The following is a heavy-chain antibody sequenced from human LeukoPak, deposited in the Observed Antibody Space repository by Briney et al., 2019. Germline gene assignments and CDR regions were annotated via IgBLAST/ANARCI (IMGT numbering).Heavy chain of an antibody. Sequence: PGGSLRLSCTASGFTFGDYAMSWFRQAPGKGLEWVGPIRSKAYGGTTEYAASVKGRFTISRDDSKSIAYLQMNSLKTEDTAVYYCTRDTLAFKLVSNWFDPWGQGTLVTVSS. CDR1: GFTFGDYA. V-gene: IGHV3-49*03. CDR3: TRDTLAFKLVSNWFDP. CDR2: IRSKAYGGTT. D-gene: IGHD3-3*02. J-gene: IGHJ5*02.